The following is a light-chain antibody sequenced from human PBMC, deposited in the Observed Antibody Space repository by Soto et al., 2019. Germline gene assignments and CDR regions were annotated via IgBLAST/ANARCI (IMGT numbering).Light chain of an antibody. CDR1: QSVSSIY. CDR3: QKYNDWPT. CDR2: GAS. J-gene: IGKJ1*01. V-gene: IGKV3-15*01. Sequence: ETVLTQSPGTLSLSPGERATLSCRASQSVSSIYLAWYQQKPGQAPRLLIYGASTRATGIPARFSGSGSGTEFTLTISSLQSEDFAVYYCQKYNDWPTFGQGTKVDIK.